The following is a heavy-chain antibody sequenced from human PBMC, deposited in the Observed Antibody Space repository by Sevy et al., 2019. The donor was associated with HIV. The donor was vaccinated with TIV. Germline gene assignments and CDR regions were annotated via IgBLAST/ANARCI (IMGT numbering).Heavy chain of an antibody. CDR2: IKSKTDGGTI. CDR3: ITDPGYRGYDEEVINYYYYGMDV. V-gene: IGHV3-15*01. Sequence: GGSLRLSCAASGFTFGSAWMSWVRLAPGKGLEWVGRIKSKTDGGTIDYAAPVKGRFTISREDSKNTLYLQMNSLKTEDTAVYYCITDPGYRGYDEEVINYYYYGMDVWGQGTTVTVSS. D-gene: IGHD5-12*01. CDR1: GFTFGSAW. J-gene: IGHJ6*02.